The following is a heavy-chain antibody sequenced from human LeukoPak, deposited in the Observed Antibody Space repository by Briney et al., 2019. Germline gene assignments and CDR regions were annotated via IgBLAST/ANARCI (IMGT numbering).Heavy chain of an antibody. CDR3: ARAPYDYVWGSYRPNWFDP. J-gene: IGHJ5*02. D-gene: IGHD3-16*02. V-gene: IGHV1-18*01. Sequence: GASVKVSCKASGYTFTSYGISWVRQAPGQGLEWMGWISAYNGNTNYAQKLQGRVTMTTDTSTSTAYMELRSLRSDDTAVYYCARAPYDYVWGSYRPNWFDPWGQGTLVTVPS. CDR1: GYTFTSYG. CDR2: ISAYNGNT.